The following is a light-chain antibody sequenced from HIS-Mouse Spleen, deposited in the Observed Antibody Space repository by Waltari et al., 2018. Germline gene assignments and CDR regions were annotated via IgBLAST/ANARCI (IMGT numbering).Light chain of an antibody. CDR3: QQLNSYPPT. CDR1: QGICSY. J-gene: IGKJ1*01. Sequence: DIQFTQSPSFLSASVGDRVTITWRASQGICSYLAWYQQKPGKAPKLLIYAASTLQSGVPSRFRGSGSGTEFTLTISSLQPEDFATYYCQQLNSYPPTFGQGTKVEIK. V-gene: IGKV1-9*01. CDR2: AAS.